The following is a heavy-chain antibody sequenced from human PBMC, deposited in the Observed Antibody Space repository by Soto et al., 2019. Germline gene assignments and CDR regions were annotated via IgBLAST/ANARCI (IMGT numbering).Heavy chain of an antibody. J-gene: IGHJ4*02. CDR2: ISSSGSTI. CDR1: GFTFSSYE. V-gene: IGHV3-48*03. Sequence: GGSLRLSCAASGFTFSSYEMNWVRQAPGKGLEWVSYISSSGSTIYYADSVKGRFTISRDNAKNSLYLQMNSLRAEDTAVYYCASHWSPMTKADYCGQGTLVTVSS. D-gene: IGHD1-1*01. CDR3: ASHWSPMTKADY.